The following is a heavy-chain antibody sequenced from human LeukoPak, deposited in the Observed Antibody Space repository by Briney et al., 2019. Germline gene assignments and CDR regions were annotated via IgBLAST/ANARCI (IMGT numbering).Heavy chain of an antibody. CDR3: ARDLNSGSGSYYSY. Sequence: SQTLSLTCTVSGGSISSGDYYWSWIRQPPGKGLEWIGYIYYSGSTYYNPSLKSRVTISVDTSKNQFSLKLSSVTAADTAVYHCARDLNSGSGSYYSYWGQGTLVTVSS. CDR1: GGSISSGDYY. CDR2: IYYSGST. D-gene: IGHD3-10*01. V-gene: IGHV4-30-4*01. J-gene: IGHJ4*02.